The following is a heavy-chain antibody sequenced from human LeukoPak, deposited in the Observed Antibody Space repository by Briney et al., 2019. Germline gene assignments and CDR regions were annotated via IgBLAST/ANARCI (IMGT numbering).Heavy chain of an antibody. J-gene: IGHJ4*02. CDR3: ARDPGVVPAARHFDY. CDR2: ISSSSSYI. Sequence: GGSLRLSCAASGFTFSSYSMNWVRQAPGKGLEWVSSISSSSSYIYYADSVEGRFTISRDNAKNSLYLQMNSLRAEDTAVYYCARDPGVVPAARHFDYWGQGTLVTVSS. D-gene: IGHD2-2*01. CDR1: GFTFSSYS. V-gene: IGHV3-21*01.